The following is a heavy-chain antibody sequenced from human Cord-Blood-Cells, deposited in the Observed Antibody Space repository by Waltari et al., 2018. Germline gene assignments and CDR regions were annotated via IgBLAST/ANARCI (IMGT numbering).Heavy chain of an antibody. CDR1: GYTFTGYY. D-gene: IGHD2-2*02. J-gene: IGHJ5*02. Sequence: QVQLVQSGAAVTKPGASVKVSCKASGYTFTGYYMHWVRQAPGQGLAWMGWINPNSGGTNYAQKFQGRVTMTRDTSISTAYMELSRLRSDDTAVYYCARVGYCSSTSCYTVNWFDPWGQGTLVTVSS. V-gene: IGHV1-2*02. CDR2: INPNSGGT. CDR3: ARVGYCSSTSCYTVNWFDP.